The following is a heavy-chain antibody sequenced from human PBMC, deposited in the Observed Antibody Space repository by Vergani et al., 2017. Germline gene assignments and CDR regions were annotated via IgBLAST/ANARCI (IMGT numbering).Heavy chain of an antibody. J-gene: IGHJ4*02. D-gene: IGHD3-3*01. Sequence: QVQLVQSGAEVKKPGSSVKVSCKASGGTFSSYAISWVRQAPGQGLEWMGGIIPIFGTANYAQKFQGRVTITADESTSTAYMELSSLRSEDTAVYYCAKDLASISEGVVISSGFDYWGQGTLATFSS. CDR1: GGTFSSYA. CDR3: AKDLASISEGVVISSGFDY. V-gene: IGHV1-69*01. CDR2: IIPIFGTA.